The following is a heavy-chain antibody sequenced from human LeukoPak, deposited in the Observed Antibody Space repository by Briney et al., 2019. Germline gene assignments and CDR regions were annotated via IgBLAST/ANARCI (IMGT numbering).Heavy chain of an antibody. D-gene: IGHD2-15*01. J-gene: IGHJ4*02. V-gene: IGHV3-74*01. CDR1: GFTFSDYW. CDR3: ARDLSHCSGGSCYSTHFDY. CDR2: LKVGISST. Sequence: PGGSLRLSCVASGFTFSDYWMHWVRQAPGKGLVWVSRLKVGISSTIYTDSVKGRFTISRDNAKNTLYLQMNSLRAEDTAVYYCARDLSHCSGGSCYSTHFDYWGLGTLVTVSS.